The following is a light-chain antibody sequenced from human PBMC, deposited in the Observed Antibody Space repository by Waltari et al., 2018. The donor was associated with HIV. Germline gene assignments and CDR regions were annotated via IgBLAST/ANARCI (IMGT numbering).Light chain of an antibody. CDR2: DAS. Sequence: DIRLTKSPSSLFASVGDTVPITCQASQGIRNFLNWYQQRPGKTPKLLIYDASSLENGVPSRFSGSASGTDFALTISSLQPEDIATYYCQQFYNYPFTFGQGTRLDLK. J-gene: IGKJ5*01. V-gene: IGKV1-33*01. CDR3: QQFYNYPFT. CDR1: QGIRNF.